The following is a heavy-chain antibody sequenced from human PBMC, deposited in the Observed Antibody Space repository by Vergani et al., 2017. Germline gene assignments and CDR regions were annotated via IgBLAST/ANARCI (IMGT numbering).Heavy chain of an antibody. Sequence: QVQLVESGGGVVQPGRSLRLSCTSSGFTFSTYAMHWVRQAPGKGLEWVAIIYYDGSKKYYADSVKGRFTLSRDNSRNTLDLLMSSLRAEDTAIYYCVREGSYCGSTTCRNPSYVYYYHMHVWVEGTTVAVSS. V-gene: IGHV3-33*01. D-gene: IGHD2-21*01. CDR3: VREGSYCGSTTCRNPSYVYYYHMHV. CDR2: IYYDGSKK. CDR1: GFTFSTYA. J-gene: IGHJ6*03.